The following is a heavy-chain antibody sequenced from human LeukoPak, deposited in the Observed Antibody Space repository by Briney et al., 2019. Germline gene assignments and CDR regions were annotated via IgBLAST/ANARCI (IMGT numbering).Heavy chain of an antibody. Sequence: SETLSLTCTVSGGSISSGEKKKKKKKKKKKKKMEWIGYIYYSGSTYYNPSLKSRVTISVDTSKNQFSLKLSSVTAADTAVYYCAGRQRGLFDYWGQGTLVTVSS. D-gene: IGHD5-18*01. J-gene: IGHJ4*02. CDR2: IYYSGST. CDR1: GGSISSGEKK. CDR3: AGRQRGLFDY. V-gene: IGHV4-30-4*01.